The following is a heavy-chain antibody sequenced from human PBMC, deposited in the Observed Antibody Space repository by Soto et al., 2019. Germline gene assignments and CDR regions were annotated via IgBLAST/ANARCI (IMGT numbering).Heavy chain of an antibody. J-gene: IGHJ4*02. D-gene: IGHD5-12*01. CDR2: IIPIFGTA. CDR1: GGTFSSYA. CDR3: AREVRATISEAYFGY. Sequence: GASVKVSCKASGGTFSSYAISWVRQAPGQGLEWMGGIIPIFGTANYAQKFQGRVTITADESTSTAYMELSSLRSEDTAVYYCAREVRATISEAYFGYWGQGTLVTVSS. V-gene: IGHV1-69*13.